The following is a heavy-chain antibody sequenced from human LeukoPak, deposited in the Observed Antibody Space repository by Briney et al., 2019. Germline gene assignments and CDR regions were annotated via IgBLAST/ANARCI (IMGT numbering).Heavy chain of an antibody. Sequence: GASVKVSCKASGYTFTSYAMNWVRQAPGQGLEWMGWINTNTGSPTYAQGFTGRFVFSLDTSVSTAYLQISSLKAEDTAVYYCARDSNPILLWFGELLAGYYYYGMDVWGQGTTVTVS. V-gene: IGHV7-4-1*02. CDR3: ARDSNPILLWFGELLAGYYYYGMDV. D-gene: IGHD3-10*01. CDR2: INTNTGSP. J-gene: IGHJ6*02. CDR1: GYTFTSYA.